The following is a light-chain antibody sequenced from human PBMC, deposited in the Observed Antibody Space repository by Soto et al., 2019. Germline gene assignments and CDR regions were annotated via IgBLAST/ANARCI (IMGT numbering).Light chain of an antibody. Sequence: QSVLTQPPSVSGSLGQSVTISCTGASSDMVIYNHVSWYQQHPGTGPKLIISDVNNRPSEVSARFSGSKSGNTASLTISGHQADDECDCDCLSYTVRQSYLFGTGTKVTVL. CDR1: SSDMVIYNH. CDR2: DVN. J-gene: IGLJ1*01. CDR3: LSYTVRQSYL. V-gene: IGLV2-14*03.